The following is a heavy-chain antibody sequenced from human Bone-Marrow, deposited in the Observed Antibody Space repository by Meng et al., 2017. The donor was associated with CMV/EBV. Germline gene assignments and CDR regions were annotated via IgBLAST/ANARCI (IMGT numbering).Heavy chain of an antibody. J-gene: IGHJ6*02. D-gene: IGHD1-26*01. CDR2: VYFTGTS. Sequence: SETLSLTCTVSGAAILSGNYYWSWIRQPPGKGLEWMGYVYFTGTSTYNPSLKSRVTISIDTSENQFSLKVSSVTAADTAVYYCAGGDAISGSDYYGLDVWGQGTTVTVSS. V-gene: IGHV4-61*01. CDR3: AGGDAISGSDYYGLDV. CDR1: GAAILSGNYY.